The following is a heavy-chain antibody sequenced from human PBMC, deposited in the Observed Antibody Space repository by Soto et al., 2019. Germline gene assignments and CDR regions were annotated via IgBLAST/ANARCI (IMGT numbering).Heavy chain of an antibody. CDR3: AKDLGGYSYEPDY. J-gene: IGHJ4*02. CDR1: GFTFGSYG. D-gene: IGHD5-18*01. Sequence: PGGSLRLSCAASGFTFGSYGMHWVRQAPGKGLEWVAVIPYDGSNEYYADSVKGRFTISRDKSKNTLYLQMNSLITEDTAVYHCAKDLGGYSYEPDYWGQGTQVTVS. CDR2: IPYDGSNE. V-gene: IGHV3-30*18.